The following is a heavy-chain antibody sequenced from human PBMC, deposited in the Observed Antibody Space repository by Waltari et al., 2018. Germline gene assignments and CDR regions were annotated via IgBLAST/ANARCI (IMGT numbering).Heavy chain of an antibody. Sequence: QVQLQQWGAGLLKPSETLSLTCAVYCGSFRGYYWSWIRQAPGKGLEWIGETNHSGSTNYNPSLKSRVTISVDTSKNQFSLKLSSVTAADTAVYYCARGQGITIFGVVIRGDLDYWGQGTLVTVSS. CDR1: CGSFRGYY. J-gene: IGHJ4*02. CDR3: ARGQGITIFGVVIRGDLDY. V-gene: IGHV4-34*01. D-gene: IGHD3-3*01. CDR2: TNHSGST.